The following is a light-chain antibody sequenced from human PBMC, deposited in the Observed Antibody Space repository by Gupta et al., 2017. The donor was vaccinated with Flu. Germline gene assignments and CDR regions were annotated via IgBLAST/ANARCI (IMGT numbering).Light chain of an antibody. J-gene: IGKJ4*01. CDR3: QQYDSTPLT. CDR1: QSVLYSSNNKNY. CDR2: WAS. Sequence: DLVMTQSPDYLAASLGERATINCKSSQSVLYSSNNKNYLAWYQQKPGQPPKLLIYWASTRESGVPDRFSGSGSGTDFTLTISSLQAEDVAVYYCQQYDSTPLTFGGGTKVEIK. V-gene: IGKV4-1*01.